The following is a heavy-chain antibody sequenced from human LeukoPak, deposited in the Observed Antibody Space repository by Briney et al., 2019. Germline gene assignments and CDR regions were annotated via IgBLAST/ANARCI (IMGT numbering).Heavy chain of an antibody. CDR2: IYSGGST. D-gene: IGHD2-2*01. V-gene: IGHV3-53*01. CDR3: AREGYQLLSFDY. Sequence: GGSLRLSCAASGFTFNSFAMNWVRQAPGKGLEWVSVIYSGGSTYYADSVKGRFTISRDNSKNTLYLQMNSLRAEDTAVYYCAREGYQLLSFDYWGQGTLVTVSS. J-gene: IGHJ4*02. CDR1: GFTFNSFA.